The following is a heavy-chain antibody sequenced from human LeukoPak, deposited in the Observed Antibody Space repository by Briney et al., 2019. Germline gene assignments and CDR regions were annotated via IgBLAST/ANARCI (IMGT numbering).Heavy chain of an antibody. Sequence: GGSLRLSCAASGFTFSSYAMTWVRQAAGKGPEWVSGMSGSGGGTYYADSVKGRFTISRDNSKNTLYLQMNSLRAEDTAVYYCAKVSTPFWSGQKGRPGYFDYWGQGTLVTVSS. CDR3: AKVSTPFWSGQKGRPGYFDY. D-gene: IGHD3-3*01. J-gene: IGHJ4*02. V-gene: IGHV3-23*01. CDR1: GFTFSSYA. CDR2: MSGSGGGT.